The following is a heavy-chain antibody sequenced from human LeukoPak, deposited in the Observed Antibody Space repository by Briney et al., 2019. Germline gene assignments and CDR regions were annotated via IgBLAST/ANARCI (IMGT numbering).Heavy chain of an antibody. Sequence: GGSLRLSCAASGFTFSSYGMHWVRQAPGKGLGWVAVISYDGSNKYYADSVKGRFTISRDNSKNTLYLQMNSLRAEDTAVYYCARDSSWRQFDYWGQGTLVTVAS. V-gene: IGHV3-30*03. D-gene: IGHD2-2*01. CDR1: GFTFSSYG. CDR2: ISYDGSNK. J-gene: IGHJ4*02. CDR3: ARDSSWRQFDY.